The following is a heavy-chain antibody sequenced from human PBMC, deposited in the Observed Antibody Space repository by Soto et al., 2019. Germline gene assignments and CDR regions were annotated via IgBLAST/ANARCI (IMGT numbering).Heavy chain of an antibody. CDR1: GGSFSGYY. CDR3: ARAKYSSSWYKGPIFDY. CDR2: INHSGST. J-gene: IGHJ4*02. Sequence: SETLSLTCAVYGGSFSGYYWSWIRQPPGKGLEWIGEINHSGSTNYNPSLKSRVTISVDTSKNQFSLKLSSVTAADTAVYYCARAKYSSSWYKGPIFDYWGQGTLVTVSS. V-gene: IGHV4-34*01. D-gene: IGHD6-13*01.